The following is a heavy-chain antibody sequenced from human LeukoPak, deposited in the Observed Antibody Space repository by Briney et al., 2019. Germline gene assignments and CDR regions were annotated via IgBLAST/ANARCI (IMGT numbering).Heavy chain of an antibody. J-gene: IGHJ4*02. CDR3: ARWTTVMYYFDY. CDR2: INPSGGST. V-gene: IGHV1-46*03. D-gene: IGHD4-11*01. CDR1: GYTFTAQY. Sequence: GASVKVSCKASGYTFTAQYMHWVRQAPGQGLEWMGIINPSGGSTSYAQKFQGRVTMTRDTSTSTVYMELSSLRSEDTAVYYCARWTTVMYYFDYWGQGTLVTVSS.